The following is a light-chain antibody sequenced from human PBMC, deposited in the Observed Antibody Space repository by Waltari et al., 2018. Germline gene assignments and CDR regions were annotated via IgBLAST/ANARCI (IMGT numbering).Light chain of an antibody. Sequence: SYVLTQPPSVSVAPGETANIICGGDNIGSKSVHWYHQKPGQAPVLVIYYDNDRPAGIPARFSGSHSGNTATLTIARVEAGDEADYFCQVWDTGSDQVVFGGGTKLSVL. J-gene: IGLJ2*01. CDR2: YDN. V-gene: IGLV3-21*04. CDR1: NIGSKS. CDR3: QVWDTGSDQVV.